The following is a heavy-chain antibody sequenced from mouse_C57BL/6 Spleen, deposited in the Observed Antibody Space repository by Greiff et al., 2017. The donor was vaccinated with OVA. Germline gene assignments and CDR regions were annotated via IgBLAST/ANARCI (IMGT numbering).Heavy chain of an antibody. Sequence: VQLQQSGPELVKPGASVKISCKASGYTFTDYYMNWVKQSHGKSLEWIGDINPNNGGTSYNQKFKGKATLTVDKSSSTAYMELRSLTSEDAAVYDCARWDGSTVYAMDDWGQGTSVTVSS. CDR1: GYTFTDYY. CDR2: INPNNGGT. CDR3: ARWDGSTVYAMDD. V-gene: IGHV1-26*01. D-gene: IGHD1-1*01. J-gene: IGHJ4*01.